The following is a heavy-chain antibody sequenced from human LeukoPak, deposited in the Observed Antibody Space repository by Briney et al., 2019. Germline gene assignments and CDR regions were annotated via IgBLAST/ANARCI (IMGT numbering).Heavy chain of an antibody. V-gene: IGHV3-21*01. D-gene: IGHD4-23*01. CDR2: ITSSSSYI. Sequence: GGSLRLSCAASGFIFGNYSMNWVRQAPGKGLEWVSAITSSSSYIYYADSVKGRFTISRDNAKNTLYLQMNSLRAEDTAVYYCARDLDYGGRSNFDHWGQGTLVTVSS. CDR3: ARDLDYGGRSNFDH. CDR1: GFIFGNYS. J-gene: IGHJ4*02.